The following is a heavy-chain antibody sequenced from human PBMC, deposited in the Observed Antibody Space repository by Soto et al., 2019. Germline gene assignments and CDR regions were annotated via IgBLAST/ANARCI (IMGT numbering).Heavy chain of an antibody. CDR2: MSPNSGNT. D-gene: IGHD3-22*01. CDR1: GYTFTNYD. V-gene: IGHV1-8*01. J-gene: IGHJ4*02. Sequence: ASVNVSCKASGYTFTNYDINWVRQATGQGLEWMGWMSPNSGNTGYTQKLQGRVTMTRNTSISTAYMELSSLRSEDTAVYYCAREVVNTYYFDYWSQGTLVTVSS. CDR3: AREVVNTYYFDY.